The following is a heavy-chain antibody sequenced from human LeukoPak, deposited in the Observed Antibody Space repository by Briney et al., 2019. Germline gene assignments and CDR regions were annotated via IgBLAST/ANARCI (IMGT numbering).Heavy chain of an antibody. CDR2: IKPNSGGT. Sequence: GASVKVSCKASGYTFTGYYMHWVRQAPGQGLEWMGWIKPNSGGTDYAQKFQGRVTMTRDTSISTAYMELSRLRSDDTAVYYCARGTWGYYGSAPFYYYYMDVWGKGTTVTVSS. CDR3: ARGTWGYYGSAPFYYYYMDV. V-gene: IGHV1-2*02. CDR1: GYTFTGYY. J-gene: IGHJ6*03. D-gene: IGHD3-10*01.